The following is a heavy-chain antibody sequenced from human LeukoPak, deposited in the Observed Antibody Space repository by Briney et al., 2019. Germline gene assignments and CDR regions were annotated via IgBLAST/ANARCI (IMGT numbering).Heavy chain of an antibody. D-gene: IGHD5-18*01. CDR1: GFTFDDYA. V-gene: IGHV3-9*01. Sequence: PGRSLRLSCAASGFTFDDYAMPWVRQAPGKGLEWVSGISWNSGSIGYADSVKGRFTISRDNAKNSLYLQMNSLRAEDTALYYCAKDSTAMVTYYFDYWGQGTLVTVSS. CDR3: AKDSTAMVTYYFDY. CDR2: ISWNSGSI. J-gene: IGHJ4*02.